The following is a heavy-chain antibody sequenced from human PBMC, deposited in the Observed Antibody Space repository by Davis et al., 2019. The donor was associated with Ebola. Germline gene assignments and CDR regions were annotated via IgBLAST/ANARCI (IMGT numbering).Heavy chain of an antibody. D-gene: IGHD6-19*01. CDR2: MNPNSGNT. CDR1: GYTFTSYD. J-gene: IGHJ4*02. Sequence: AASVKVSCKASGYTFTSYDINWVRQATGQGLEWMGWMNPNSGNTNYAQKLQGRVTMTTDTSTSTAYMELRSLRSDDTAVYYCARSIAVGPFDYWGQGTLVTVSS. V-gene: IGHV1-18*01. CDR3: ARSIAVGPFDY.